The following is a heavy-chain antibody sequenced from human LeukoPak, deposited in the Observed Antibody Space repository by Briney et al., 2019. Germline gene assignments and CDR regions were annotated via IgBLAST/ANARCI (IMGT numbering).Heavy chain of an antibody. V-gene: IGHV3-23*01. CDR3: AKDHGTNVYDPFDY. CDR1: GFNFRSHA. J-gene: IGHJ4*02. CDR2: ISNGGAGT. Sequence: GGSLRLSCAASGFNFRSHAMSWVRQAPGKGPEWVSVISNGGAGTYYADSVKGRFTISRDNSKSTLYLQMSSLRAEDTAVYYCAKDHGTNVYDPFDYWGQGTLVTVSS. D-gene: IGHD2-8*01.